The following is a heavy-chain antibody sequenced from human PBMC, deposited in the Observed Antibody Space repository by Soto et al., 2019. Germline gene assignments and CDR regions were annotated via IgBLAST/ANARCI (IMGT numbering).Heavy chain of an antibody. J-gene: IGHJ4*01. V-gene: IGHV3-53*01. CDR1: GFTVNRNY. D-gene: IGHD5-18*01. CDR3: ATVGYNYGSGSFDY. Sequence: EVQLVEAGGGLIQPGGSLRLSCAASGFTVNRNYMSWVRQAPGKGLEWVSAIYSDDDTHYADSVKGRFTISRDNSKNTLYLQMNSLRAEDTAVYYCATVGYNYGSGSFDYWGHGTLVTVSS. CDR2: IYSDDDT.